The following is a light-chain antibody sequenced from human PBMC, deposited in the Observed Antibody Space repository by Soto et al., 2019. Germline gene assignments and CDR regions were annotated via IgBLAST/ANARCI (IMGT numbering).Light chain of an antibody. Sequence: QSVLTQPASVSGSPGQSITISCTGTSSDVGGYNYVSWYQQHPGKAPKLMIYEVSNRPSGVSNRFSGSKSGNTASLTISGLQAEDEADYYCSSYTSSSRPSYDFGTGTKVTVL. V-gene: IGLV2-14*01. CDR2: EVS. CDR1: SSDVGGYNY. CDR3: SSYTSSSRPSYD. J-gene: IGLJ1*01.